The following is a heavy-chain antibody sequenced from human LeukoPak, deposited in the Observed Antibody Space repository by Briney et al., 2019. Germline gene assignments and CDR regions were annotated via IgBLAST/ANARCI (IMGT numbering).Heavy chain of an antibody. CDR2: ISGSGGST. D-gene: IGHD3-3*01. CDR1: GFTFSSYA. CDR3: AKDMLRGGRHTIFGVVITPNWFDP. Sequence: GGSLRLSCAASGFTFSSYAMSWVRQAPGKGLEWVSAISGSGGSTYYADSVKGRFTISRDNSKNTLYLQMNSLRAEDTAVYYCAKDMLRGGRHTIFGVVITPNWFDPWGQGTLVTVSS. V-gene: IGHV3-23*01. J-gene: IGHJ5*02.